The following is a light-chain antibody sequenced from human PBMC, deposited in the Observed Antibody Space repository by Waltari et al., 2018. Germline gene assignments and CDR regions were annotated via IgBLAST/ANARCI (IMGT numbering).Light chain of an antibody. J-gene: IGKJ2*01. CDR3: QQYNKWPPYT. CDR1: QSVGSD. CDR2: GAS. V-gene: IGKV3-15*01. Sequence: EIVMTQSPATLSVSPGERATLSCRASQSVGSDLAWYQQKPGHAPSLLIYGASTRVTGVPARFSGSGSGTEFTLTISSLQSEDFAVYYCQQYNKWPPYTFGQGTKLEIK.